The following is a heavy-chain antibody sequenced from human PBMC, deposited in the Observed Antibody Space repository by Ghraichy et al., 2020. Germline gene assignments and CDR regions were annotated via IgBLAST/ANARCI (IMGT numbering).Heavy chain of an antibody. Sequence: GESLNISCAASGFTFSSYAMSWVRQAPGKGLEWVSGISGSGGSTFYADSVKGRFTISRDNSKNTLYLQMNSLRAEDTAAYHCAKGENDYGVNIDYWGQGTLVTVSS. D-gene: IGHD4-17*01. J-gene: IGHJ4*02. CDR1: GFTFSSYA. V-gene: IGHV3-23*01. CDR3: AKGENDYGVNIDY. CDR2: ISGSGGST.